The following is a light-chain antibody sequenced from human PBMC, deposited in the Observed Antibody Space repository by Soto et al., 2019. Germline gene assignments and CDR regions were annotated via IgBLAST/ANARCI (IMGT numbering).Light chain of an antibody. J-gene: IGKJ5*01. CDR3: QVRTNWSIA. CDR1: QSVSSSY. CDR2: GAS. V-gene: IGKV3D-20*02. Sequence: EIVLTQSPGTLSLSPGERATLSCRASQSVSSSYLAWYQQKPGQAPRLLIYGASTRATGIPARFSGTGSGTDFTLTINNLEPEDFAVYYCQVRTNWSIAFGRGTRLEIK.